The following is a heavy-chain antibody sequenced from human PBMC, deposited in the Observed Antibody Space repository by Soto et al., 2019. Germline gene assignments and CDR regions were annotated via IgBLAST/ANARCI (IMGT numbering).Heavy chain of an antibody. CDR3: ARASGSSYWFDP. D-gene: IGHD1-26*01. Sequence: QVQLVQSGAEVKKPGASVKVSCKASGYTFTSYGISWVRQAPGQGLEWMGWISAYNGNTNYAQKLQGRVTMTPDTSPSTAYTELRSLRSADTAVYSCARASGSSYWFDPWGQGTLVTVST. CDR2: ISAYNGNT. V-gene: IGHV1-18*01. CDR1: GYTFTSYG. J-gene: IGHJ5*02.